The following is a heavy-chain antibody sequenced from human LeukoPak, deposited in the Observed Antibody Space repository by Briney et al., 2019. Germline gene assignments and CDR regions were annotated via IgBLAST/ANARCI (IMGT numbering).Heavy chain of an antibody. CDR3: ARASGYYDSSGPPFDY. V-gene: IGHV1-18*01. J-gene: IGHJ4*02. CDR2: ISAYNGNT. D-gene: IGHD3-22*01. Sequence: ASVKVSCKASGYTFTSYGISWVRQAPGQRLEWMGWISAYNGNTNYAQKLQGRVTMTTDTSTSTAYMELRSLRSDDTAVYYCARASGYYDSSGPPFDYWGQGTLVTVSS. CDR1: GYTFTSYG.